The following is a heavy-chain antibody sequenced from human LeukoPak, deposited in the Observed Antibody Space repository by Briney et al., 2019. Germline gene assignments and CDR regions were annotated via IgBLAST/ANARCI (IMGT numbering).Heavy chain of an antibody. V-gene: IGHV4-30-4*01. CDR2: IYYSGST. D-gene: IGHD3-22*01. CDR3: ARGVHYDSSGIDY. Sequence: SQTLSLTCTVSGGSISSGDYYWSWIRQPPGKGLEWIGYIYYSGSTYHNPSLKSRDTISVDTSKNQISLKLSSVTAADTAVYYCARGVHYDSSGIDYWGQGTLVTVSS. J-gene: IGHJ4*02. CDR1: GGSISSGDYY.